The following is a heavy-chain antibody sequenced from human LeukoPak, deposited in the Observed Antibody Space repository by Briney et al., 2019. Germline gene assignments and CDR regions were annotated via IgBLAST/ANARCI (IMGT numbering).Heavy chain of an antibody. CDR2: ISGSGGST. Sequence: XLXXXXSGFTXXSYAMSWVRQAPGKGLEWVSAISGSGGSTYYADSVKGRFTISRDNSKNTLYLQMNSLRAEDTAVYYCAKYLYDFWSGYINWGQGTLVTVSS. D-gene: IGHD3-3*01. CDR3: AKYLYDFWSGYIN. V-gene: IGHV3-23*01. CDR1: GFTXXSYA. J-gene: IGHJ4*02.